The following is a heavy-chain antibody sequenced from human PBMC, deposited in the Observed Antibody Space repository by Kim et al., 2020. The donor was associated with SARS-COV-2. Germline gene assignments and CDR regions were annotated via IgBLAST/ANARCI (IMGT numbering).Heavy chain of an antibody. Sequence: GGSLRLSCAASGFTFGNAWMSWVRQAPGKGLEWVGRIKSKTDGATRDYAAPVKGRFTISRDDSKNMLYLQMNSLKTEDTAVYYCNTERGNYWGQGTLVTV. D-gene: IGHD3-16*01. J-gene: IGHJ4*02. V-gene: IGHV3-15*01. CDR1: GFTFGNAW. CDR2: IKSKTDGATR. CDR3: NTERGNY.